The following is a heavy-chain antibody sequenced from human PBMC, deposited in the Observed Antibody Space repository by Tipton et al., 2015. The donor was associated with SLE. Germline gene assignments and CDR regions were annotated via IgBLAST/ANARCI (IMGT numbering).Heavy chain of an antibody. CDR3: ARGIDPTSSRISDY. CDR1: GFTFRSYW. D-gene: IGHD2-2*01. CDR2: TNEDGTIT. V-gene: IGHV3-74*01. Sequence: SLRLSCAAPGFTFRSYWMHWIRQAPGKGLVWVSRTNEDGTITSYEDSVKGRFTISRDNAKNILYLQMNSLRVEDTALYYCARGIDPTSSRISDYWGQGTLLSVSS. J-gene: IGHJ4*02.